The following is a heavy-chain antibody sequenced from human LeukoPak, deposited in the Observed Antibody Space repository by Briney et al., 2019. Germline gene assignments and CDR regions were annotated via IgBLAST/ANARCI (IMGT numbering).Heavy chain of an antibody. Sequence: SETLSLTCTVSGGSISSGGYSWSWIRQHPGKGLEWIGYIYYSGSTYYNPSLKSRVTISVDTSKNQFSLKLSSVTAADTAVYYCARGVRSGGGGFDPWGQGTLVTVSS. CDR2: IYYSGST. CDR3: ARGVRSGGGGFDP. D-gene: IGHD2-15*01. J-gene: IGHJ5*02. CDR1: GGSISSGGYS. V-gene: IGHV4-31*03.